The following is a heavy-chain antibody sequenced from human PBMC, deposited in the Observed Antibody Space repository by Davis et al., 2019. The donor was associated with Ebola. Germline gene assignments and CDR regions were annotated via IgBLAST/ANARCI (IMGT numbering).Heavy chain of an antibody. J-gene: IGHJ5*02. D-gene: IGHD5-18*01. CDR2: IIPIFGTA. V-gene: IGHV1-69*13. CDR1: GGTFSSYA. CDR3: AKDQSPWIQLWSPAENWFDP. Sequence: SVKVSCKASGGTFSSYAISWVRQAPGQGLEWMGGIIPIFGTANYAQKFQGRVTITADESTSTAYMELSSLRSEDTAVYYCAKDQSPWIQLWSPAENWFDPWGQGTLVTVSS.